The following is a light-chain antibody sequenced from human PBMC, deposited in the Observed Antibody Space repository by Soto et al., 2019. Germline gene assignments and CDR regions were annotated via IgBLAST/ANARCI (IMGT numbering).Light chain of an antibody. CDR2: GAS. J-gene: IGKJ1*01. Sequence: HITQNPSSLSSAFGDGVTITFQASQDINKNLVWYLQKPGKAPQLLIYGASGLQRGVSSRFSGSGLGTDFTLTIICVQPEDSATYYCLQYRSLFWTFGQGTKVDIK. CDR1: QDINKN. CDR3: LQYRSLFWT. V-gene: IGKV1-6*02.